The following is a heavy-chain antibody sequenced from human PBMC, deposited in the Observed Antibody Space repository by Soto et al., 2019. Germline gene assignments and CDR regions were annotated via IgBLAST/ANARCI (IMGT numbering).Heavy chain of an antibody. CDR2: IFYSGTT. CDR1: GGSISSGNYY. CDR3: ARVSGWFGESNYYYDGMDL. J-gene: IGHJ6*02. Sequence: QVQLQESGPGLVKPSQTLSLTCTVSGGSISSGNYYWSWVRQPPGKGLEWIGYIFYSGTTYYNPSLKSRVIIAVDTSSNQFSLQVNSVTAADPAVYYCARVSGWFGESNYYYDGMDLWGQANTVTVSS. D-gene: IGHD3-10*01. V-gene: IGHV4-30-4*01.